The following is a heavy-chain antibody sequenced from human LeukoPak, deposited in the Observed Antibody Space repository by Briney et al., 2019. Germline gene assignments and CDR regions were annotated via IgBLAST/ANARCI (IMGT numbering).Heavy chain of an antibody. CDR2: IWYDGSNK. CDR3: ARSLERDYHGSNYYMNNWFDP. V-gene: IGHV3-33*01. D-gene: IGHD3-10*01. J-gene: IGHJ5*02. CDR1: GFTFSNYG. Sequence: TGGSLRLSCAPSGFTFSNYGMHWVRQAPGKGLEWVAVIWYDGSNKYYAGSVKGRFTISRDNSKNTLYLQMNSLRAEDTAVYYCARSLERDYHGSNYYMNNWFDPWGQGTLVTVSS.